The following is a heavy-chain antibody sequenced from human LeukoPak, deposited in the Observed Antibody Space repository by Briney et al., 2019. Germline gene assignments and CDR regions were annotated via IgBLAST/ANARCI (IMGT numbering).Heavy chain of an antibody. J-gene: IGHJ4*02. V-gene: IGHV3-48*03. D-gene: IGHD6-13*01. CDR3: ARVPYSSSWYVFDY. Sequence: PGGSLRLSCAASGFTFSSYEMNWVRQAPGKGLEWVSYISSSGSTIYYAHSVKGRFTISRDNAKNSLYLQMNSLRAEDTAVYYCARVPYSSSWYVFDYWGQGTLVTVSS. CDR1: GFTFSSYE. CDR2: ISSSGSTI.